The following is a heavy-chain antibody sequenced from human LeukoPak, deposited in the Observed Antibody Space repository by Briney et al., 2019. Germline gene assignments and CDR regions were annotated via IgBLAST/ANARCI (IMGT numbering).Heavy chain of an antibody. CDR2: ISGSGGST. D-gene: IGHD5-12*01. V-gene: IGHV3-23*01. CDR3: AKDLAVATKSNQYYFDY. J-gene: IGHJ4*02. Sequence: GGSLRLSCAASGFTFSSYAMSWVRQAPGKGLEWVSAISGSGGSTYYADSVKGRFTISRDNSKNTLYLQMNSLRAEDTAVYYCAKDLAVATKSNQYYFDYWGQGTLVTVSS. CDR1: GFTFSSYA.